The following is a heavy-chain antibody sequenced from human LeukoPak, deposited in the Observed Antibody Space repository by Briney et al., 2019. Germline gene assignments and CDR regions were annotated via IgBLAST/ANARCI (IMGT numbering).Heavy chain of an antibody. CDR3: ARDAGEWSGYFDY. D-gene: IGHD3-3*01. CDR1: GFTFSDYY. J-gene: IGHJ4*02. V-gene: IGHV3-11*01. CDR2: ISSSGSTI. Sequence: SPGGSLRLSCAASGFTFSDYYMSWLRQAPGKGLEWVSYISSSGSTIYYADSVKGRFTISRDNAKNSLYLQMNSLRAEDTAVYYCARDAGEWSGYFDYWGQGTLVTVSS.